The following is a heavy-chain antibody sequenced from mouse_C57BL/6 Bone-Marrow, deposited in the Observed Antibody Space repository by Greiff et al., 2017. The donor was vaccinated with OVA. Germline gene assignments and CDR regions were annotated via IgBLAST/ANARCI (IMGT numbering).Heavy chain of an antibody. Sequence: EVHLVESGGGLVKPGGSLKLSCAASGFTFSDYGMHWVRQAPEKGLEWVAYISSGSSTIYYADTVKGRFTISRDNAKNTLFLQMTSLRSEDTAMYYCARFDDGYYEYYFDYWGQGTTLTVSS. CDR1: GFTFSDYG. CDR3: ARFDDGYYEYYFDY. V-gene: IGHV5-17*01. D-gene: IGHD2-3*01. CDR2: ISSGSSTI. J-gene: IGHJ2*01.